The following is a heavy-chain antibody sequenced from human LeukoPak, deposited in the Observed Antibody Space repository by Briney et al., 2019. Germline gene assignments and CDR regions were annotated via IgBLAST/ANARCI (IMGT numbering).Heavy chain of an antibody. J-gene: IGHJ4*02. V-gene: IGHV4-59*01. CDR1: GGSISSYY. CDR2: IYCSGST. D-gene: IGHD2-2*01. CDR3: ARDYCTTTSCSYSDY. Sequence: SETLSLTCTVSGGSISSYYWSWIRQPPGKGLEWIGYIYCSGSTNYNPSLKSRVTISVDTSKNQFSLKLSSVTAADTAVYYCARDYCTTTSCSYSDYWGQGTLVTVSS.